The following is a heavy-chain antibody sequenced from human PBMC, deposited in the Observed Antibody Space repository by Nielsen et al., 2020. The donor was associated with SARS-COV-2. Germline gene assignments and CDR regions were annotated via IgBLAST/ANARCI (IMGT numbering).Heavy chain of an antibody. Sequence: GGSLRLSCVASGFTFRNAWMTWVRQAPGKGLEWVGRIKAKTDGETTVYAAPVQGRFTISRDDSKRVAYLQMSSLETEDTAVYYCTRVLGILTYYYAMDVWGQGTTVTVSS. CDR2: IKAKTDGETT. J-gene: IGHJ6*02. D-gene: IGHD7-27*01. CDR3: TRVLGILTYYYAMDV. CDR1: GFTFRNAW. V-gene: IGHV3-15*01.